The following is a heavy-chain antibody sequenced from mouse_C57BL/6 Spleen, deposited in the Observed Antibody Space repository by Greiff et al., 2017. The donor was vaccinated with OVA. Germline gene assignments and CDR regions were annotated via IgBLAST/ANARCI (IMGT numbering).Heavy chain of an antibody. Sequence: ESGPGLVKPSQSLSLTCSVTGYSITSGYYWNWIRQFPGNKLEWMGYISYDGSNNYNPSLKNRISITRDTSKNQFFLKLNSVTTEDTATYYCAGITTVVALRYAMDYWGQGTSVTVSS. D-gene: IGHD1-1*01. CDR3: AGITTVVALRYAMDY. J-gene: IGHJ4*01. CDR1: GYSITSGYY. CDR2: ISYDGSN. V-gene: IGHV3-6*01.